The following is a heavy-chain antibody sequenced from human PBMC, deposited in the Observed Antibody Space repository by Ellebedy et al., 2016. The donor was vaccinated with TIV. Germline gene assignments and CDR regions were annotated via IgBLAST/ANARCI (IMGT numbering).Heavy chain of an antibody. CDR3: VKDVNRILET. CDR2: ISSLGSNT. J-gene: IGHJ5*02. CDR1: GFTFGSYV. D-gene: IGHD1-14*01. V-gene: IGHV3-64D*06. Sequence: PGGSLRLSCSASGFTFGSYVMRWVRQAPGKGLEYVSSISSLGSNTDHAASVRGRFTTSRDNSRNTLYLQMSSLRHEDTAVYYCVKDVNRILETWGQGTLVIVSS.